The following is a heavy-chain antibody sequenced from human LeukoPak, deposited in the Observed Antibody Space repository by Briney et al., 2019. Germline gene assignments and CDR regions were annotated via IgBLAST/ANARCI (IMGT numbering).Heavy chain of an antibody. CDR3: AKGGRDGYNR. D-gene: IGHD5-24*01. CDR1: GFTFSNYA. Sequence: GGSLRLSCAASGFTFSNYAMSWVRQAPGKGLEWVSTISGSGSSTYYADSVKGRFTISRDNSKNTLYLQMNSLRAEDTAIYYCAKGGRDGYNRWGQGTLVTVSP. J-gene: IGHJ4*02. V-gene: IGHV3-23*01. CDR2: ISGSGSST.